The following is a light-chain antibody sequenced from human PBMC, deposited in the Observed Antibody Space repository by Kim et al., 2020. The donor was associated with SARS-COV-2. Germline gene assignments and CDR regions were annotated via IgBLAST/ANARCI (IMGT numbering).Light chain of an antibody. Sequence: CALSSGYSNYKGAWYQQRPGKGPRFVMRVGTGGIVGSKGDGIPDRFSVLGSGLNRYLTIKNIQEEDESDYHCGADHGSGSNFVWVFGGGTQLTVL. J-gene: IGLJ2*01. CDR1: SGYSNYK. CDR3: GADHGSGSNFVWV. V-gene: IGLV9-49*01. CDR2: VGTGGIVG.